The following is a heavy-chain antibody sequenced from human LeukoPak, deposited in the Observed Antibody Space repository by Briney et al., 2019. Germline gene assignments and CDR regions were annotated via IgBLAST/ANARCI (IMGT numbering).Heavy chain of an antibody. CDR2: ISYDGSNK. CDR1: GFIFKSYW. D-gene: IGHD6-13*01. CDR3: ASPYSSRWYELCY. Sequence: PGGSLRLSCAASGFIFKSYWMSWVRQAPGKGLEWVTVISYDGSNKYYADSVKGRFTISRDNAKNSLYLQMNSLRAEDTAVYYCASPYSSRWYELCYWGQGTLVTVSS. V-gene: IGHV3-30*03. J-gene: IGHJ4*02.